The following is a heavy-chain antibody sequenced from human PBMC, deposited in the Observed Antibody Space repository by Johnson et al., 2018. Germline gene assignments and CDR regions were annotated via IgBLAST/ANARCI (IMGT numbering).Heavy chain of an antibody. CDR1: GGSISSSSYY. Sequence: QVQLQESGPGLVKPSETLSLTCKVSGGSISSSSYYWGWIRQPHGKGLEWIGGIFYSGSTYYNPSLNSRVTISLDTSKNQFSLKVRSVTAADTAVYYCARHLGVNYRVTSCGMDVWGRGTTVAVSS. CDR3: ARHLGVNYRVTSCGMDV. CDR2: IFYSGST. V-gene: IGHV4-39*01. D-gene: IGHD2-21*02. J-gene: IGHJ6*02.